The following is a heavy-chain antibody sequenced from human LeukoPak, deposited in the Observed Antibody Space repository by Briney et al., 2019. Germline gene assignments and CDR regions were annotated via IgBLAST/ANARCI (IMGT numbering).Heavy chain of an antibody. CDR3: AASGGYPYIDAFDI. CDR1: GDSISNYS. Sequence: SETLPLTCTVSGDSISNYSWNWIRQPPGMGLEWIGSIYYTGSADYIPSLRSRLTISVDTSKNEFSLKLTSVSAADTAVYYCAASGGYPYIDAFDIWGQGTMVTVSS. CDR2: IYYTGSA. V-gene: IGHV4-59*01. J-gene: IGHJ3*02. D-gene: IGHD2-15*01.